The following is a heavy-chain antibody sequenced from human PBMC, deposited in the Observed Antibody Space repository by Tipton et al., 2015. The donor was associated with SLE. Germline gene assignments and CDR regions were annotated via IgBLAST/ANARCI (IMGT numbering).Heavy chain of an antibody. V-gene: IGHV4-4*02. CDR2: IYHSGTT. Sequence: TLSLTCTVSGGSINSSNWWTWVRQSPGKGLEWLGDIYHSGTTKYNPSLKSRVTISVDTSKNQFSLKLSSVTAADTAVYYCARVPGLERSYYYNFYMDVWGKGTTVTVSS. CDR3: ARVPGLERSYYYNFYMDV. D-gene: IGHD1-1*01. CDR1: GGSINSSNW. J-gene: IGHJ6*03.